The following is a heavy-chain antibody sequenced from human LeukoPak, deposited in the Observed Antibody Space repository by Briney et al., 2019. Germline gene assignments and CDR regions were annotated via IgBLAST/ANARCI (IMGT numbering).Heavy chain of an antibody. D-gene: IGHD6-13*01. CDR3: ASRIAAAGYFDY. CDR2: ISGSGGST. Sequence: GGSLRLSCAASGFTFSSYAMSWVRQAPRKGLEWVSAISGSGGSTYYADSVKGRFTISRDNSKNTLYLQMNSLRAEDTAVYYCASRIAAAGYFDYWGQGTLVTVSS. V-gene: IGHV3-23*01. CDR1: GFTFSSYA. J-gene: IGHJ4*02.